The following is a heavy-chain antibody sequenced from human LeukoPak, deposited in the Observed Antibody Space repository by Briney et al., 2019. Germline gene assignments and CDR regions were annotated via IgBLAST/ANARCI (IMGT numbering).Heavy chain of an antibody. J-gene: IGHJ4*02. CDR3: AKTLHYGHFGKFDS. V-gene: IGHV3-30-3*02. CDR2: ISYDGSNK. Sequence: GGSLGLSCAASGFTFSSYAMHWVRQAPGKGLEWVAVISYDGSNKYYADSVKGRFTISRDNSKNTLYLQMNSLRAEDTAVYYCAKTLHYGHFGKFDSWGQGTLVTVSS. CDR1: GFTFSSYA. D-gene: IGHD4-17*01.